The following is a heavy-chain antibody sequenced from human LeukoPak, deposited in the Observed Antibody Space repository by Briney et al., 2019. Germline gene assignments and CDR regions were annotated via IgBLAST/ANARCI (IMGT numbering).Heavy chain of an antibody. CDR2: ISYDGSNK. CDR1: GFTFSSYG. Sequence: GRSLRLSCAASGFTFSSYGMHWVRQAPGKGLEWVAVISYDGSNKYYADSVKGRFTISRDNSKNTLYLQMNSLRAEDTAVYYCASYYASGVSAYNYYGMDVWGKGTTVTVSS. D-gene: IGHD3-10*01. V-gene: IGHV3-30*03. J-gene: IGHJ6*04. CDR3: ASYYASGVSAYNYYGMDV.